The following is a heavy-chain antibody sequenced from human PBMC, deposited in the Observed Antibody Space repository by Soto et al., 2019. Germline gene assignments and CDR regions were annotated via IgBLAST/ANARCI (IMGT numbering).Heavy chain of an antibody. V-gene: IGHV4-39*01. Sequence: PSETLSLTCTVSGGSISSSIYYWGWIRQPPGKGLEWIGSIYYSGSTYYNPSLKSRVTISVDKSKNQFSLKLSSVTAADTAVYYCARGVVPAAMYYYYGMDVWGQGTTVTVSS. CDR3: ARGVVPAAMYYYYGMDV. J-gene: IGHJ6*02. D-gene: IGHD2-2*01. CDR2: IYYSGST. CDR1: GGSISSSIYY.